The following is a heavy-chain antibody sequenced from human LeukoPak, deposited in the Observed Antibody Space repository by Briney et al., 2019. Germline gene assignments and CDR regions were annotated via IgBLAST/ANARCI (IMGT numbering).Heavy chain of an antibody. Sequence: SETLSLTCTVSGGSISSYYWSWIRQPPGKGLEWIGYIYYSGSTNYNPSLKSRVTVSVDTSKNQFSLKLSSVTAADTAVYYCARTYYYGSGSYYFDYWGQGTLVTVSS. V-gene: IGHV4-59*08. CDR3: ARTYYYGSGSYYFDY. CDR1: GGSISSYY. CDR2: IYYSGST. J-gene: IGHJ4*02. D-gene: IGHD3-10*01.